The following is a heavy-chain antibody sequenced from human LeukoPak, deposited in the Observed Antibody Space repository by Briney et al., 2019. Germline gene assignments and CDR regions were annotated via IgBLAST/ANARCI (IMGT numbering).Heavy chain of an antibody. V-gene: IGHV3-23*01. J-gene: IGHJ4*02. Sequence: SGGSLRLSCAASGFTFSNYAMSWVRQAPGKGLEWVSAISGNGGSTYDADSVKGRFTISRDTSKNTLQLQMNSLRAEDTAVYYCAKGPYYDFWSSYYTGAYFDYWGQGTLVTVSS. CDR2: ISGNGGST. CDR3: AKGPYYDFWSSYYTGAYFDY. CDR1: GFTFSNYA. D-gene: IGHD3-3*01.